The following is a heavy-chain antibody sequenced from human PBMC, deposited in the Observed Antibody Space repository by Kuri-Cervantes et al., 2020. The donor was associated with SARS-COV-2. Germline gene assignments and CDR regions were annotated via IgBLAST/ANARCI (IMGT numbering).Heavy chain of an antibody. V-gene: IGHV3-11*06. CDR3: VKALFPYCSGGSCSTPVIPRYGMDV. Sequence: GGPLRLSCAASGFTFSDYYMSWTRQAPGRGLEWVSYISSSSSYTNYADSVKGRLTISRDNSKSTLYLQMSSLIAEDTAVYYCVKALFPYCSGGSCSTPVIPRYGMDVWGQGTTVTVSS. CDR1: GFTFSDYY. J-gene: IGHJ6*02. D-gene: IGHD2-15*01. CDR2: ISSSSSYT.